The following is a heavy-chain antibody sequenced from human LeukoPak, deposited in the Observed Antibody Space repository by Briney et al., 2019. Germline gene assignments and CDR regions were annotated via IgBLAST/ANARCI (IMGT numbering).Heavy chain of an antibody. Sequence: GGSLRLSCAASGFTFSSYEMNWVRQAPGKGLEWVSYISSSGSTIYYADSVKGRFSVFRDNAKNSLYLQMNSLRAEDTAVYYCARDHLAYSTIWGQGTLVTVSS. D-gene: IGHD6-13*01. CDR3: ARDHLAYSTI. CDR2: ISSSGSTI. V-gene: IGHV3-48*03. CDR1: GFTFSSYE. J-gene: IGHJ4*02.